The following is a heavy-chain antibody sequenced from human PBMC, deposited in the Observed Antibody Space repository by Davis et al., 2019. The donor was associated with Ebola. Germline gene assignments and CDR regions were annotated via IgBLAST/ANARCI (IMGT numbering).Heavy chain of an antibody. J-gene: IGHJ4*02. CDR2: INPNSGGT. CDR1: GGTFSSYA. Sequence: AASVKVSCKASGGTFSSYAISWVRQAPGQGLEWMGGINPNSGGTNYAQKFQGWVTMTRDTSISTAYMELSRLRSEDTAVYYCARDPTYYYGSGSYYNTPDFDYWGQGTLVTVSS. D-gene: IGHD3-10*01. CDR3: ARDPTYYYGSGSYYNTPDFDY. V-gene: IGHV1-2*04.